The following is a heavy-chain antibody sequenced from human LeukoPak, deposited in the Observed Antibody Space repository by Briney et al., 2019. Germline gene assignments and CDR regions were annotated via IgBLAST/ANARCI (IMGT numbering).Heavy chain of an antibody. CDR1: GGTFSSYA. CDR3: ASTPNYDFWSGYPTYYFDY. Sequence: SVKVSCKASGGTFSSYAISWVRQAPGQGLEWMGGIIPIFGTANYAQKFQGRVTITADGSTSTAYMELSSLRSEDTAVYYCASTPNYDFWSGYPTYYFDYWGQGTLVTVSS. V-gene: IGHV1-69*13. CDR2: IIPIFGTA. D-gene: IGHD3-3*01. J-gene: IGHJ4*02.